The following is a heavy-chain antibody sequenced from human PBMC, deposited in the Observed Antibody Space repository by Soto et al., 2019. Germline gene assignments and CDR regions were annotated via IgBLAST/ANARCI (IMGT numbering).Heavy chain of an antibody. J-gene: IGHJ6*02. CDR2: ISGSGGST. CDR1: GFTFSSYA. CDR3: ASAAREYYYSGMDV. V-gene: IGHV3-23*01. Sequence: GGSLRLSCAASGFTFSSYAMSWVRQAPGKGLEWVSAISGSGGSTYYADSVKGRFTISRDNSKNTLYLQMNSLRAEDTAVYYCASAAREYYYSGMDVWGQGTPVTVSS.